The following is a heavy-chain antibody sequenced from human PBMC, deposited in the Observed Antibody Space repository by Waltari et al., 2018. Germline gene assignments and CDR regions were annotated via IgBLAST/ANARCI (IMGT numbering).Heavy chain of an antibody. D-gene: IGHD5-18*01. CDR3: AKGIRYFDY. J-gene: IGHJ4*02. CDR1: GFTFSSYG. V-gene: IGHV3-30*02. CDR2: IRYDGSNK. Sequence: QVQLVESGGGVVQPGGSLSLSCAASGFTFSSYGLHWVRQAPGKGLEWVAFIRYDGSNKYYADSVKGRFTISRDNSKNTLYLQMNSLRAEDTAVYYCAKGIRYFDYWGQGTLVTVSS.